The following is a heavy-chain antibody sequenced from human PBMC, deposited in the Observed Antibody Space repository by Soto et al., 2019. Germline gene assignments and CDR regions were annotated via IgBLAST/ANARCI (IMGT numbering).Heavy chain of an antibody. CDR2: IYYSGST. CDR3: ARGVAVDYYDSSGYRPAEYFQH. Sequence: SETLSLTCTVSGGSISSGDYYWSWIRQPPGKGLEWIGYIYYSGSTYYNPSLKSRVTISVDTSKNQFSLKLSSVTAADTAVYYCARGVAVDYYDSSGYRPAEYFQHWGQGTLVTVSS. D-gene: IGHD3-22*01. V-gene: IGHV4-30-4*01. J-gene: IGHJ1*01. CDR1: GGSISSGDYY.